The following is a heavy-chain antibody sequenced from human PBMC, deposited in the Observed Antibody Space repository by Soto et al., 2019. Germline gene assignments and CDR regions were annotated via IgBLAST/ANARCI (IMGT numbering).Heavy chain of an antibody. V-gene: IGHV3-23*01. J-gene: IGHJ5*01. CDR2: ISVSGGST. Sequence: PGGSLRLSCVGSGFTFSMFAMSWVRQAPGKGLEWISSISVSGGSTYYADSVKGRFTVSRDNSKTTVFLQMNSLRTEDTAVYFCAKERNFWSGTAGFDSWGQGSPVTVSS. D-gene: IGHD3-3*01. CDR3: AKERNFWSGTAGFDS. CDR1: GFTFSMFA.